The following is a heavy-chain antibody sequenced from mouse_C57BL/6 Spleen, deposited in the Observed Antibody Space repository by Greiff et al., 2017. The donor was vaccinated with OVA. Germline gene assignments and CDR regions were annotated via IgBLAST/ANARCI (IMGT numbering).Heavy chain of an antibody. CDR3: AREGYYGSSYDWYFDV. Sequence: EVKLVESEGGLVQPGSSMKLSCTASGFTFSDYYMAWFRQVPEKGLECVANINYDGSSTYYLDSLTCRFLLSRDNAKKILYLQMSSLKSEDTATYYWAREGYYGSSYDWYFDVWGTGTTVTVSS. CDR2: INYDGSST. V-gene: IGHV5-16*01. J-gene: IGHJ1*03. D-gene: IGHD1-1*01. CDR1: GFTFSDYY.